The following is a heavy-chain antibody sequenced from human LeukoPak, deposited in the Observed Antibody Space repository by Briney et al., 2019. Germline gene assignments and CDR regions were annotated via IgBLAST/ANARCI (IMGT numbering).Heavy chain of an antibody. CDR3: ARGTRRRYYDKTNWFDP. CDR2: INHSGST. Sequence: SETLSLTCAVYGGSFSGYYWSWIRQPPGKGLEWIGEINHSGSTNYNPSLKSRVTISVDTSKNQFSLKLSSVTAADTAVYYCARGTRRRYYDKTNWFDPWGQGTLVTVSS. J-gene: IGHJ5*02. D-gene: IGHD3-22*01. CDR1: GGSFSGYY. V-gene: IGHV4-34*01.